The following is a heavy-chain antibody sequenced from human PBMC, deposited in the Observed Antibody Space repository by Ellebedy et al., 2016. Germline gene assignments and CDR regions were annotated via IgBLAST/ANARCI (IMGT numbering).Heavy chain of an antibody. D-gene: IGHD3-16*01. V-gene: IGHV3-48*02. CDR1: GFTFTSYS. CDR3: TRGGLDNSFDV. J-gene: IGHJ3*01. CDR2: ISPTSGSTI. Sequence: GGSLRLSXGVSGFTFTSYSMKWVRQTPGKGLEWVSYISPTSGSTIYYADSVKGRFTISRDNAKNSVYLQMNSLRDEDTAVYYCTRGGLDNSFDVWGQGTMVTVSS.